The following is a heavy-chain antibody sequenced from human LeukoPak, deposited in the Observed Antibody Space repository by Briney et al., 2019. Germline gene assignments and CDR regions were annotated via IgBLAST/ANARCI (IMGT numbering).Heavy chain of an antibody. J-gene: IGHJ4*02. D-gene: IGHD1-26*01. Sequence: GASVKVSCKASGYTFTSYILNWVRQAPGQGLECMGWINTNTGNPTYAQGFTGRFVFSLDTSVSTAYLQISSLKAEDTALYYCASASTPKVGATIYYFDYWGQGTLVTVSS. CDR1: GYTFTSYI. CDR3: ASASTPKVGATIYYFDY. V-gene: IGHV7-4-1*02. CDR2: INTNTGNP.